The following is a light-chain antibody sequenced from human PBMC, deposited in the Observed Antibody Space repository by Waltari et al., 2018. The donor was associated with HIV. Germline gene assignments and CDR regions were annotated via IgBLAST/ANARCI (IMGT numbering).Light chain of an antibody. CDR2: GIS. J-gene: IGKJ1*01. V-gene: IGKV3-20*01. CDR1: QRISRRY. CDR3: QQYGNSPRT. Sequence: EVVLTQSPGTLSLSPGERAALSCRASQRISRRYLAWYQQKPGQAPRLLIHGISNRATGIPDRFSGSGSGTDFTLTISRLESEDFAVYYCQQYGNSPRTFGQGTKVEIK.